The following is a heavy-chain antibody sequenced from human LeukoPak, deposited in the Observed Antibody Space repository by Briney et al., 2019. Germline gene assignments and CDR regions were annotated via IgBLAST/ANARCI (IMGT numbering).Heavy chain of an antibody. CDR1: GYTFTGYY. Sequence: ASVKVSCKASGYTFTGYYMHWVRQAPGQGLEWMGWINPNSGGTNYAQKFQGRVNMTRDTSISTAYMELSRLRSDDTAVYYCARAGGHLWLGSFDYWGQGTLVTVSS. CDR2: INPNSGGT. D-gene: IGHD5-18*01. CDR3: ARAGGHLWLGSFDY. V-gene: IGHV1-2*02. J-gene: IGHJ4*02.